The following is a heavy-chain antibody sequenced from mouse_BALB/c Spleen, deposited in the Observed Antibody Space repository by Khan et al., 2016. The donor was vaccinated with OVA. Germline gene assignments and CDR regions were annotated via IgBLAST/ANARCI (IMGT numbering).Heavy chain of an antibody. D-gene: IGHD2-4*01. CDR1: GFSLTNYS. J-gene: IGHJ3*01. V-gene: IGHV2-2*02. Sequence: QVQLQQPGPGLVQPSQSLSITCTVSGFSLTNYSVHWVRQSPGKGLEWLGVIWSAGSTDYNAAFISRLTIRKDNSRSQVFFKMNSLQPNDTAIYXWARRGYDYGRGALFAYWGQGTLVTVSA. CDR3: ARRGYDYGRGALFAY. CDR2: IWSAGST.